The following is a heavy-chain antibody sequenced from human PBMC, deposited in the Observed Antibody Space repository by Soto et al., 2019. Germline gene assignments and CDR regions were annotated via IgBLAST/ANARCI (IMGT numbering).Heavy chain of an antibody. J-gene: IGHJ2*01. D-gene: IGHD3-22*01. CDR3: ARDHVNYYDSSGYYHSHWYFDL. Sequence: QVQLQESGPGLVKPSETLSLTCTVSGGSISSYYWSWIRQPPGKGLEWIGYIYYSGSTNYNPSLKSRVTISVDTSKNQFSLKLSSVTAADTAVYYCARDHVNYYDSSGYYHSHWYFDLWGRGTLVTVSS. CDR2: IYYSGST. CDR1: GGSISSYY. V-gene: IGHV4-59*01.